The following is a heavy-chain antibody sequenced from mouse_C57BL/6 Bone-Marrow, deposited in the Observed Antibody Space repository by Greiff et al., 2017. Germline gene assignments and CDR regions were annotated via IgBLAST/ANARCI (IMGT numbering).Heavy chain of an antibody. CDR2: LRNKANGYTT. CDR3: ARSYAMDY. J-gene: IGHJ4*01. V-gene: IGHV7-3*01. CDR1: GFTFTDYY. Sequence: EVQRVESGGGLVQPGGSLSLSCAASGFTFTDYYMSWVRQPPGKALEWLGFLRNKANGYTTEYSASVKGRFTISRDNSQSILYLQMNALSAEDSATYYCARSYAMDYWGQGTSVTVSS.